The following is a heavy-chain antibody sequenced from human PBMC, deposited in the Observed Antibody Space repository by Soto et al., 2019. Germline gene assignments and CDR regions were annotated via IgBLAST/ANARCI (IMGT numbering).Heavy chain of an antibody. CDR2: ISYDGSNK. Sequence: GGSLRLSCAASGFTFGSYAMHWVRQAPGKGLEWVAVISYDGSNKYYADSVKGRFTISRDNSKNTLYLQMNSLRAEDTAVYYCARGRGLDFYGMDVWGQGTTVTVSS. J-gene: IGHJ6*02. CDR1: GFTFGSYA. CDR3: ARGRGLDFYGMDV. V-gene: IGHV3-30-3*01.